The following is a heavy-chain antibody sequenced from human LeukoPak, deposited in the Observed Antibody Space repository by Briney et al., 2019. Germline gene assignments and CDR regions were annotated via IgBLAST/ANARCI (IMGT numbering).Heavy chain of an antibody. D-gene: IGHD7-27*01. V-gene: IGHV4-59*02. CDR3: TRGHWDLQS. CDR1: RASATESS. Sequence: SETLSLTCTVPRASATESSWSWIRQSPGKGLEWISYLHHSGNSDYNPSLRSRVTTSLDTSKNQFSLNLISVTAADTAVYYCTRGHWDLQSWSQGTLVTVSS. CDR2: LHHSGNS. J-gene: IGHJ5*02.